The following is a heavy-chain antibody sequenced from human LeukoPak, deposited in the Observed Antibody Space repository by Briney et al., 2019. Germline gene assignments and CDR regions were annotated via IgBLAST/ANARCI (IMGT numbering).Heavy chain of an antibody. Sequence: SETLSLTCAVSGYSINSGYYWGWIRQPPGKGLEWIGSIYHSGSTYYNPSLKSRVTISVDTSKNQFSLKLSSVTAADTAVYYCARGTTDAFDIWGQGPMVTVSS. CDR3: ARGTTDAFDI. CDR2: IYHSGST. V-gene: IGHV4-38-2*01. CDR1: GYSINSGYY. D-gene: IGHD1-1*01. J-gene: IGHJ3*02.